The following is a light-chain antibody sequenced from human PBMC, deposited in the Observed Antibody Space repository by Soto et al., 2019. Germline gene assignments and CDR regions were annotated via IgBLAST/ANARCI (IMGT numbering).Light chain of an antibody. CDR1: SSDVGGYDY. CDR3: SSYTSSSTPYV. V-gene: IGLV2-14*03. Sequence: QSVLTQPASVSGCRGQWITISCTGSSSDVGGYDYVSWYQHHPGKAPKLMIHDVSNRPSGVSNRFSGSKSGNTASLTISGLQAEDEADYYCSSYTSSSTPYVFGTGTKVTVL. J-gene: IGLJ1*01. CDR2: DVS.